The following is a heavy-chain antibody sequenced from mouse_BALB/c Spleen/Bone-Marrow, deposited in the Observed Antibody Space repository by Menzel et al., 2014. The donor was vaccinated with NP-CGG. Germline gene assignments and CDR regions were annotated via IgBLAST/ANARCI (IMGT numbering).Heavy chain of an antibody. D-gene: IGHD2-4*01. J-gene: IGHJ3*01. CDR3: ARGGELRAWFAY. CDR2: ISSGGNT. Sequence: EVQLVESGGGLVKPGGSLKLSCAASGFTFSSYAMSWVRQTPEKRLEWVASISSGGNTYYPDSMKGRFTISRANARNILYLQMSSLRSEDTALYYFARGGELRAWFAYWGQGTLVTVSA. CDR1: GFTFSSYA. V-gene: IGHV5-6-5*01.